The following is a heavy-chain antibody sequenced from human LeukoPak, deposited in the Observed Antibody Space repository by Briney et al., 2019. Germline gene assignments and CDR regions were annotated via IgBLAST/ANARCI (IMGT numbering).Heavy chain of an antibody. V-gene: IGHV3-30*02. CDR2: IRYDGSNK. CDR1: GFTFSSYW. D-gene: IGHD2-15*01. CDR3: AKAMDIVVVVAATVDY. Sequence: GGSLRLSCAASGFTFSSYWMSWVRQAPGKGLEWVAFIRYDGSNKYYADSVKGRFTISRDNSKNTLYLQMNSLRAEDTAVYYCAKAMDIVVVVAATVDYWGQGTLVTVSS. J-gene: IGHJ4*02.